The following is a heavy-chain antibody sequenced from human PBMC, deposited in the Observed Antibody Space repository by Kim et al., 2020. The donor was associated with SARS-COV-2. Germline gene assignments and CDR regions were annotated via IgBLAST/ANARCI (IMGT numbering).Heavy chain of an antibody. CDR2: ISSNGGST. J-gene: IGHJ5*02. CDR3: VKPPSGVYAIPSWFDP. D-gene: IGHD2-8*01. Sequence: GGSLRLSCSASGFTFSSYAMHWVRQAPGKGLEYVSAISSNGGSTYYADSVKGRFTISRDNSKNTLYLQMSSLRAEDTAVYYCVKPPSGVYAIPSWFDPWGQGTLVTVSS. V-gene: IGHV3-64D*09. CDR1: GFTFSSYA.